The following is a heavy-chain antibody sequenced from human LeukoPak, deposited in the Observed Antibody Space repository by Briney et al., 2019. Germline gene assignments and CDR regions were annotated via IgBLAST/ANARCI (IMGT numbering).Heavy chain of an antibody. V-gene: IGHV1-46*01. CDR1: GYIFTNYY. Sequence: ASVKVSCKASGYIFTNYYMHWVRQAPGQGLEWMGTINPSGGSTTFAQKFQGRVTMTRDTSTSTVYMELSSLRSEDTAVYYCARDHGSAYYRAPRHWGQGTLVTVSS. J-gene: IGHJ4*02. CDR3: ARDHGSAYYRAPRH. D-gene: IGHD3-10*01. CDR2: INPSGGST.